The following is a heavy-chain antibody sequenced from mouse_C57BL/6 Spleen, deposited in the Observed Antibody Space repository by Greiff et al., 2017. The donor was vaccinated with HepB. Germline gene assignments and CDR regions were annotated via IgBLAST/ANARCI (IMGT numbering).Heavy chain of an antibody. CDR1: GYTFTSYG. J-gene: IGHJ1*03. CDR2: IYPRSGNT. Sequence: VQLKESGAELARPGASVKLSCKASGYTFTSYGISWVKQRTGQGLEWIGEIYPRSGNTYYNEKFKGKATLTADKSSSTAYMVLRSLTSEDSAVYFCASSYGSSPHWYFDVWGTGTTVTVSS. V-gene: IGHV1-81*01. CDR3: ASSYGSSPHWYFDV. D-gene: IGHD1-1*01.